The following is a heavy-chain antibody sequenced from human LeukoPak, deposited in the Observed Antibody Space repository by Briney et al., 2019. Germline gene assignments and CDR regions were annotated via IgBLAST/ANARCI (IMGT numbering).Heavy chain of an antibody. Sequence: GGSLRLSSAASGFTFSSYAMHWFRQAPGKGLEWVAVISYDGSNKYYADSVKGRFTISRDNSKNTLYLQMNSLRAEDTAVYYCARDMDNWNYVGASDYWGQGTLVTVSS. CDR3: ARDMDNWNYVGASDY. CDR2: ISYDGSNK. CDR1: GFTFSSYA. J-gene: IGHJ4*02. D-gene: IGHD1-7*01. V-gene: IGHV3-30*04.